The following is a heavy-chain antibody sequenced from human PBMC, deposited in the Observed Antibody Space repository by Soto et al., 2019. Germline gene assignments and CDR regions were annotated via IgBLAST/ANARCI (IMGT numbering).Heavy chain of an antibody. CDR3: ARDYGSGFDY. D-gene: IGHD6-19*01. Sequence: QVQLVESGGGVVQPGRSLRLSCAASGFAFSTYGMHWVRQAPGKGLEWVAVIWYDGSNKYYVDSVKGRFTISRDNSKSTLYLQMNSLRAEDTAVYYCARDYGSGFDYWGQGTLVTVSS. J-gene: IGHJ4*02. V-gene: IGHV3-33*01. CDR1: GFAFSTYG. CDR2: IWYDGSNK.